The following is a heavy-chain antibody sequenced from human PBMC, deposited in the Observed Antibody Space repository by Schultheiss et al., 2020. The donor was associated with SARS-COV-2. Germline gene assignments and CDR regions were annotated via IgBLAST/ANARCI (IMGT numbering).Heavy chain of an antibody. Sequence: GESLKISCAASGFTFSSYAMHWVRQAPGKGLEWVSAISGSGGSTYYADSVKGRFTISRDNSKNTLYLQMNSLRAEDTAVYYCASDSSGHYDAFDIWGQGTMVTVSS. V-gene: IGHV3-64*04. J-gene: IGHJ3*02. D-gene: IGHD3-22*01. CDR1: GFTFSSYA. CDR2: ISGSGGST. CDR3: ASDSSGHYDAFDI.